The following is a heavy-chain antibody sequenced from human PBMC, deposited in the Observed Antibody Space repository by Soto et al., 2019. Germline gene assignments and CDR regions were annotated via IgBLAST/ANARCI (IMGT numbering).Heavy chain of an antibody. CDR3: AKAYQGIVVVFDY. J-gene: IGHJ4*02. Sequence: PGGSLSLSCAASGFTFSSCGMHWVRQAPGKGLEGVAGISYDGSNKYYADSVKGRFTISRDNAKNTLYLQMNSLRAEDTAVDYCAKAYQGIVVVFDYWGQGTLVTVSS. CDR2: ISYDGSNK. V-gene: IGHV3-30*18. D-gene: IGHD3-22*01. CDR1: GFTFSSCG.